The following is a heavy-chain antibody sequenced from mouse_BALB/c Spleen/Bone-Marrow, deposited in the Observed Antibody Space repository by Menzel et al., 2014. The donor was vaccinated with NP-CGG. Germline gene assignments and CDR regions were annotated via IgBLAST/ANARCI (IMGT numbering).Heavy chain of an antibody. CDR1: GYTFTSYT. D-gene: IGHD1-1*01. Sequence: VKLMESGAELARPGASVKMSCEASGYTFTSYTMHWVKQRPGQGLEWIGYINPSSGYTNYNQRFKDKATLTADKSSSTAYMQLSNLTSEESAVYYSAKGLIYYFGRRDVYLNVWGAGTTVTVSS. J-gene: IGHJ1*01. CDR2: INPSSGYT. V-gene: IGHV1-4*01. CDR3: AKGLIYYFGRRDVYLNV.